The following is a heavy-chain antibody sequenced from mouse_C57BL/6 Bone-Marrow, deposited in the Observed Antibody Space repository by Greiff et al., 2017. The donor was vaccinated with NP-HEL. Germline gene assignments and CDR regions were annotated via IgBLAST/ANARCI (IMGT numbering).Heavy chain of an antibody. J-gene: IGHJ3*01. CDR3: ARWDGYFLAWFAY. V-gene: IGHV1-39*01. CDR2: INPNYGTT. CDR1: GYSFTDYN. Sequence: VQLQQSGPELVKPGASVKISCKASGYSFTDYNMNWVNQSNGKSLEWIGVINPNYGTTSYNQKFKGKATLTVDQSSSPAYMQLNSLTSDDSAVYYCARWDGYFLAWFAYWGQGTLVTVSA. D-gene: IGHD2-3*01.